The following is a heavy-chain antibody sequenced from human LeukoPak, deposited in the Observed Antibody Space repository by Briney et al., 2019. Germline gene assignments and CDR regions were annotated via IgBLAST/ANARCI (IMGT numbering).Heavy chain of an antibody. Sequence: SETLSLTCTVSGGSISSYYWSWIRQPAGKGLEWIGRIYTSGSTNYNPYLKSRVTMSVDTSKNQFSLKLSSVTAADTAVYYCARYTAMVHAFDIWGQGTMVTVSS. CDR3: ARYTAMVHAFDI. CDR2: IYTSGST. D-gene: IGHD5-18*01. V-gene: IGHV4-4*07. J-gene: IGHJ3*02. CDR1: GGSISSYY.